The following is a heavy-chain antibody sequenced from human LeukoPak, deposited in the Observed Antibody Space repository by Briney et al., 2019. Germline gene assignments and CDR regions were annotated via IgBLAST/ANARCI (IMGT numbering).Heavy chain of an antibody. Sequence: SETLSLTCTVSGGSISSFYWSWIRQPPGRGLEWIGYIYYSGSTNYNPSLKSRVTISVDTSKNQFSLKLSSVTAADTAVYYCARFYDYVWGSTPRAFDIWGQGTMVTVSS. CDR2: IYYSGST. V-gene: IGHV4-59*08. J-gene: IGHJ3*02. D-gene: IGHD3-16*01. CDR3: ARFYDYVWGSTPRAFDI. CDR1: GGSISSFY.